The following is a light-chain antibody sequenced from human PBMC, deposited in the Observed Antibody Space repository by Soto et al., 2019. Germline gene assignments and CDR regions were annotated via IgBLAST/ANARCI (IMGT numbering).Light chain of an antibody. V-gene: IGKV1-5*01. Sequence: DIQMTQSPSTLSASVGDRVTITWRASQSISSWLAWYQQKPGKAPKLLIYDASSLESGVPSRFSGSRSGPDFTLTISSLQPEDFATYYCQQSYSSPPTLGQGTKVDIK. J-gene: IGKJ1*01. CDR3: QQSYSSPPT. CDR2: DAS. CDR1: QSISSW.